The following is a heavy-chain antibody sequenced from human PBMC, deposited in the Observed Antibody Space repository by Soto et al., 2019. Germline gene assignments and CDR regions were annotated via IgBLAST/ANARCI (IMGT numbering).Heavy chain of an antibody. J-gene: IGHJ4*02. CDR3: TRSYGYTFGGSLDN. D-gene: IGHD5-18*01. CDR2: IITAFGTT. Sequence: QVQLVQSGPEVKKPGSSVKVSCKASGDTFNSYVITWVRQAPGQGLEWLGGIITAFGTTSYAQNFQDRLNITADEAANTDHMELSSLTSDDTAMYYCTRSYGYTFGGSLDNWGQGTLVTVSS. V-gene: IGHV1-69*01. CDR1: GDTFNSYV.